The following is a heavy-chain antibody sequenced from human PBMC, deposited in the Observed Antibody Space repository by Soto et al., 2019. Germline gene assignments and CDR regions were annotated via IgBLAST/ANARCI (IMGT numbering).Heavy chain of an antibody. D-gene: IGHD2-15*01. J-gene: IGHJ4*02. CDR3: ASLIGYCSGGSCPVDY. V-gene: IGHV4-34*01. CDR2: INHSGST. CDR1: GGSFSGYY. Sequence: SETLSLTCAVYGGSFSGYYWSWIRQPPGKGLEWIGEINHSGSTNYNPSLKSRVTISVDTSKNQFSLKLSSVTAADTAVYYCASLIGYCSGGSCPVDYWGQGTLVTVS.